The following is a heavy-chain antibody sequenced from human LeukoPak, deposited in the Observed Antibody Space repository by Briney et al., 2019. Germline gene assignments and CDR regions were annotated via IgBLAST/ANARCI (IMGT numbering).Heavy chain of an antibody. J-gene: IGHJ4*02. Sequence: SVKVSCKASGGTFSSYAISWVRQAPGQGLEWLGGIIPIFGTANYAQKFQGRVTITADESTSTAYMELSSLRSEDTAVYYCARDHSSGLYYFDYWGQGTLVTVSS. CDR3: ARDHSSGLYYFDY. CDR1: GGTFSSYA. D-gene: IGHD6-19*01. CDR2: IIPIFGTA. V-gene: IGHV1-69*01.